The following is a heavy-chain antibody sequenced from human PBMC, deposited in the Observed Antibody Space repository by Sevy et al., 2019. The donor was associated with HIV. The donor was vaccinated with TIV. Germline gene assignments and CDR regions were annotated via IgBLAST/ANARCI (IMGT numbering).Heavy chain of an antibody. J-gene: IGHJ6*02. V-gene: IGHV4-4*07. CDR2: IYSSGRT. Sequence: SETLSLTCTVSGGSISTDSWNWIRQPAGKGLEWFGRIYSSGRTNYNTALKSRVTMSVDTSKNQFSLKLRSVTAADTAVYYCARGARGGGVDVWGQGTTVTVSS. CDR3: ARGARGGGVDV. CDR1: GGSISTDS. D-gene: IGHD3-10*01.